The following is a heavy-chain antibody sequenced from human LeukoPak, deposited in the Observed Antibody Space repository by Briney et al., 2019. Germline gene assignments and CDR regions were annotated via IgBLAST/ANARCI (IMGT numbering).Heavy chain of an antibody. J-gene: IGHJ4*02. D-gene: IGHD2/OR15-2a*01. Sequence: GGSLRLSCAASGFTFSNAWMSWVRQAPGKGLEWVANINQDGSEKYYVDSVKGRFTLSRDNAKNSLYVQMNSLRAEDTAVYYCARVTSGLDYWGQGTLVTVSS. CDR2: INQDGSEK. CDR1: GFTFSNAW. V-gene: IGHV3-7*01. CDR3: ARVTSGLDY.